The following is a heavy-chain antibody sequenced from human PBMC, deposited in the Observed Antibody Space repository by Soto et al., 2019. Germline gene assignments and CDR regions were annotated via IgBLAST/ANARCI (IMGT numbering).Heavy chain of an antibody. CDR2: IDPSDSYT. V-gene: IGHV5-10-1*01. D-gene: IGHD6-13*01. Sequence: GESLKISCKGSGYSFTSYWISWVRQMPGKGLEWMGRIDPSDSYTNYSPSFQGHVTISADKSISTAYLQGSSLKASDTAMYYCARLTLADYVGPRYGSSWYGVYYYYYGMDVWGQGTTVTVSS. CDR1: GYSFTSYW. CDR3: ARLTLADYVGPRYGSSWYGVYYYYYGMDV. J-gene: IGHJ6*02.